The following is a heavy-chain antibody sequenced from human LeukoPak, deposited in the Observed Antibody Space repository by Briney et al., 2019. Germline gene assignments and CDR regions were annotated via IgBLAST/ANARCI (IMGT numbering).Heavy chain of an antibody. CDR2: ISGSGGST. CDR1: GFTFSSYA. Sequence: GGSLRLSCAASGFTFSSYAMSWVRQAPGKGLEWVSAISGSGGSTYYADSVKGRFTISRDNSKNTVYLQMNSLRAEDTAVYYCATAKKSCSSTSCYGWAYDYYYGMDVWGQGTTVTVSS. D-gene: IGHD2-2*01. CDR3: ATAKKSCSSTSCYGWAYDYYYGMDV. J-gene: IGHJ6*02. V-gene: IGHV3-23*01.